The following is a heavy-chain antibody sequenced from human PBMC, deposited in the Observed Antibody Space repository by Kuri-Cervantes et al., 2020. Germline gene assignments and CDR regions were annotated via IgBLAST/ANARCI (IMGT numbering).Heavy chain of an antibody. D-gene: IGHD5-12*01. CDR1: GFTFSSYD. V-gene: IGHV3-13*01. Sequence: GESLKISCAASGFTFSSYDMHWVRQATGKGLEWVSAIGTAGDTYYPGSVKGRFTISRDNSKNTLYLQMNSLRPEDTAVYYCANRGYIFLEGYYYMDVWGKGTTVTVSS. CDR3: ANRGYIFLEGYYYMDV. J-gene: IGHJ6*03. CDR2: IGTAGDT.